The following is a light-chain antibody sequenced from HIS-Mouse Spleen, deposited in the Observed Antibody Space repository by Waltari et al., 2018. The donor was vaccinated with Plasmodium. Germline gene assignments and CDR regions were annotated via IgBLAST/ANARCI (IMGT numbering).Light chain of an antibody. CDR1: SRDVGGYNY. V-gene: IGLV2-11*01. Sequence: QSALTQPRSVSGSPGQSVTISCTGTSRDVGGYNYVSWYQQHPGKAPKLMIYDVSKRPSGVPDRFSGSKSGNTASRTISGLQAEDEADYYCCSYAGSYTFVVFGGGTKLTVL. J-gene: IGLJ2*01. CDR3: CSYAGSYTFVV. CDR2: DVS.